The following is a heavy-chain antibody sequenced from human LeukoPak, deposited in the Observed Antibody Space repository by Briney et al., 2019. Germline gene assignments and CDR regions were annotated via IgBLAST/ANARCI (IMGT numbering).Heavy chain of an antibody. CDR3: ARDLLPHDAFDI. J-gene: IGHJ3*02. CDR2: IKQDGSDK. Sequence: GGSLRLSCAASGFSFNNYWMHWVRQAPGKGLEWVANIKQDGSDKYYVDSVKGRFTISRDNAKNSLYLQMNSLRAEDTAVYYCARDLLPHDAFDIWGQGTMVTVSS. V-gene: IGHV3-7*01. CDR1: GFSFNNYW.